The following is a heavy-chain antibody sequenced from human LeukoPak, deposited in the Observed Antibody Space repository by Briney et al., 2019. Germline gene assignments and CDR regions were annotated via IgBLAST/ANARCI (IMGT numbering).Heavy chain of an antibody. Sequence: PGGSLRPSCAASGFTFSGYWMSWLRQAPGKGLEWVVTIKQDGSEKTYVDSVEGRFTSSRDNAKSSLFLQMDSLRAEDTAVYYCARFGMDAAIDYWGQGTLVTVSS. CDR2: IKQDGSEK. CDR1: GFTFSGYW. CDR3: ARFGMDAAIDY. V-gene: IGHV3-7*01. D-gene: IGHD2-15*01. J-gene: IGHJ4*02.